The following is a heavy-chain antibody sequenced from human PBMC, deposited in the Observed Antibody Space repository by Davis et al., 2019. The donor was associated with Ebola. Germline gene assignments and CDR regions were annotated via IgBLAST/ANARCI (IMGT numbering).Heavy chain of an antibody. Sequence: MPGGSLRLSCAIYGGSFRGYFWSWMRQSPGKGMEWLGQISQSGVTTYNPSLKSRVTISVDTSKNQFSLKLSSVTAADTAVYYCARVKYSGYGKWNYYYGMDVWGQGTTVTVSS. V-gene: IGHV4-34*01. D-gene: IGHD5-12*01. CDR3: ARVKYSGYGKWNYYYGMDV. CDR2: ISQSGVT. J-gene: IGHJ6*02. CDR1: GGSFRGYF.